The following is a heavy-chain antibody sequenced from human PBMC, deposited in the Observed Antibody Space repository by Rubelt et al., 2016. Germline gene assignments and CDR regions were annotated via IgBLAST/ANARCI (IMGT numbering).Heavy chain of an antibody. Sequence: SNYALSWVRQAPGKGLEWVSVISGSGDSTYCADSVKGRFTISRDNSKNTLYIEMNSLRAEDTAVYYCAKGRSAVVTSGANYWGQGILVTVSS. D-gene: IGHD4-23*01. V-gene: IGHV3-23*01. CDR1: SNYA. CDR2: ISGSGDST. CDR3: AKGRSAVVTSGANY. J-gene: IGHJ4*02.